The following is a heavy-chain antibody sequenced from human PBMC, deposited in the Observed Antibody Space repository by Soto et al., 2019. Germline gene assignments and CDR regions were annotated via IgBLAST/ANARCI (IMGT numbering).Heavy chain of an antibody. Sequence: QVQLQESGPGLVKPSETLSLNCTVTGGTISGYYWTWIRQSAGGGLEWIGRIYSSGSTNYNPSLKSRVTISLDTSMNLFSLRLSSVTAADTAVYYCARGQRFSDWFDPWGQGTLVTVST. J-gene: IGHJ5*02. CDR1: GGTISGYY. D-gene: IGHD3-3*01. CDR3: ARGQRFSDWFDP. CDR2: IYSSGST. V-gene: IGHV4-4*07.